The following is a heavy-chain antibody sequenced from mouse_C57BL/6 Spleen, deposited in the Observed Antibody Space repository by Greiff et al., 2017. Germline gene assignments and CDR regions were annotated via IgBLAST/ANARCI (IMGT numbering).Heavy chain of an antibody. CDR1: GYTFTDYE. CDR2: IDPETGGT. J-gene: IGHJ2*01. V-gene: IGHV1-15*01. D-gene: IGHD1-1*02. CDR3: TRWRWFRY. Sequence: VQLQQSGAELVRPGASVTLSCKASGYTFTDYEMHWVKQTPVHGLEWIGAIDPETGGTAYNQKFKGKALLTADKSSSTAYMELRSLTSEDSAVYYCTRWRWFRYWGQGTTLTVSS.